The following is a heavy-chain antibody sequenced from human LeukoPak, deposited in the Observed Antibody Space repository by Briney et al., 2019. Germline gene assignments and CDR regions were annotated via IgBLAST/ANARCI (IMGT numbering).Heavy chain of an antibody. CDR3: ARGHWFDH. CDR2: IKPDGSEK. CDR1: GFTFSTYW. Sequence: PGGSLRLSCVASGFTFSTYWMSWVRQAPGKGLEWVAYIKPDGSEKSYVDSVKGRFTISRDNAKNSLYLQMNSLRAEDTAVYSCARGHWFDHWGQGTLVTVSS. J-gene: IGHJ5*02. V-gene: IGHV3-7*03.